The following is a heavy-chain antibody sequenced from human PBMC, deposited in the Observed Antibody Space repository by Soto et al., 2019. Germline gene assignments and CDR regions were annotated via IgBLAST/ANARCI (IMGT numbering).Heavy chain of an antibody. CDR1: GYTFTSYG. CDR3: ARDSTYCSGGSCYRGWFDP. V-gene: IGHV1-18*01. Sequence: ASVKVSCKASGYTFTSYGISWVRQAPGQGLEWMGWISAYNGNTNYAQKLQGRVTMTTDTSTSTAYMELRSLRSDDTAVYYCARDSTYCSGGSCYRGWFDPWGQGTLVTVSS. D-gene: IGHD2-15*01. J-gene: IGHJ5*02. CDR2: ISAYNGNT.